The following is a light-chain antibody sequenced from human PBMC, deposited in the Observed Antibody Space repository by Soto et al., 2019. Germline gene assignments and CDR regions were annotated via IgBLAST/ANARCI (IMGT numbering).Light chain of an antibody. CDR1: QSIGRY. CDR2: TAS. CDR3: QQLNTYPIT. V-gene: IGKV1-39*01. J-gene: IGKJ5*01. Sequence: DIQMTQSPSSLSASLGDIVSITCRASQSIGRYLNWYQQKPGKAPNLLIYTASSLQSGVPSRFSGSGSGTDFTLTISSLQPEDFATYYCQQLNTYPITFGQGTRLEIK.